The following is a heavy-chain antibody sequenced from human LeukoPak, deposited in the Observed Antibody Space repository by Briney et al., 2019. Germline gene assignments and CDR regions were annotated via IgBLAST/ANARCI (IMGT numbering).Heavy chain of an antibody. V-gene: IGHV4-38-2*02. J-gene: IGHJ5*02. D-gene: IGHD3-10*01. CDR2: LYHSGST. CDR3: ARVPMVRGVSFDP. CDR1: GYSISSGYY. Sequence: SETLSLTCTLSGYSISSGYYWGWIRQPPGKGLEWIGSLYHSGSTYYNPSLKSRVTISVDTSKNQFSLKLSSVTAADTAVYYCARVPMVRGVSFDPWGQGTLVTVSS.